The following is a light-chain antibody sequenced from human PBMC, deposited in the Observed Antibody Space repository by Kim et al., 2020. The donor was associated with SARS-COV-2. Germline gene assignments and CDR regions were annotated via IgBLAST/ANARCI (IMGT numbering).Light chain of an antibody. Sequence: QSITISCTGTSSDIGGYNYVSWYQQHPGSAPKRMIYDDNNRPSGVSNRFSGSKSGNTASLTISGLQAKDEADYYCSSYTASDTFEVFGGGTQLTVL. CDR1: SSDIGGYNY. J-gene: IGLJ2*01. CDR2: DDN. V-gene: IGLV2-14*03. CDR3: SSYTASDTFEV.